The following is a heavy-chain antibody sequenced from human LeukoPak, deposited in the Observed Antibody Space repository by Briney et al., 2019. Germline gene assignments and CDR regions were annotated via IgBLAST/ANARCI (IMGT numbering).Heavy chain of an antibody. D-gene: IGHD3-10*01. J-gene: IGHJ4*02. CDR3: ARDLLLGSGSYYNIDY. Sequence: GGSLRLSCAASGFTFNSYSMNWVRQAPGKGLEWVSSISSSSSYIYYADSVKGRFTISRDNAKNSLYLQMNSLRAEDTAMYYCARDLLLGSGSYYNIDYWGQGTLVTVSS. V-gene: IGHV3-21*01. CDR1: GFTFNSYS. CDR2: ISSSSSYI.